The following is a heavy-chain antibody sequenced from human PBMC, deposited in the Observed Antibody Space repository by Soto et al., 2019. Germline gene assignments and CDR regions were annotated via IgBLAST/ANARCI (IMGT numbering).Heavy chain of an antibody. CDR2: ISSNGGST. D-gene: IGHD3-3*01. CDR3: VKAPPYYDFWSGYYFLSAYYFDY. J-gene: IGHJ4*02. V-gene: IGHV3-64D*08. CDR1: GFTFSSYA. Sequence: GGSLRLSCSASGFTFSSYAMHWVRQAPGKGLEYVTAISSNGGSTYYADSVKGRFTISRDNSKNTLYLQMSSLRAEDTAVYYCVKAPPYYDFWSGYYFLSAYYFDYWGQGTLVTVSS.